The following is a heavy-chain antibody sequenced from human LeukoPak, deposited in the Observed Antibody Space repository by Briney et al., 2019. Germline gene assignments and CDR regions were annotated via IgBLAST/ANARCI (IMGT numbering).Heavy chain of an antibody. CDR3: ASMVATGY. CDR2: ISGSSSYI. V-gene: IGHV3-21*01. J-gene: IGHJ4*02. Sequence: GGSLRLSCAASGFTFSTYNMNWVRQAPGKGLEWVSSISGSSSYIYYADSVKGRFSISRDNAKNSLYLQMNSLRVEDTAVYYCASMVATGYWGQGTLVTVSS. CDR1: GFTFSTYN. D-gene: IGHD5-12*01.